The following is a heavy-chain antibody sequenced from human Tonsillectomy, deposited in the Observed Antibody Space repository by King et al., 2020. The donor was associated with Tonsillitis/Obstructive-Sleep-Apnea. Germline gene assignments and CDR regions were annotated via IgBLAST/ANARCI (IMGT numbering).Heavy chain of an antibody. CDR3: ARGGGYGGNSNYHYYMDV. CDR2: INHSVST. V-gene: IGHV4-34*01. Sequence: VQLQQWGAGLLKPSETLSLTCAVYGGSFSGYYWSWIRQPPGKGLEWIGEINHSVSTNYNPSLKSRVTISVDTSKNQFSLKLSSVTAADTAVYYCARGGGYGGNSNYHYYMDVWGKGTTVTVSS. CDR1: GGSFSGYY. D-gene: IGHD4-23*01. J-gene: IGHJ6*03.